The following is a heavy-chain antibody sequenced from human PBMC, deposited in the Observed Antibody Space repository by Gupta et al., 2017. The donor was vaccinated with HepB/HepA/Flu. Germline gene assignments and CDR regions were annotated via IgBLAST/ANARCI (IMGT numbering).Heavy chain of an antibody. CDR2: INSGGST. D-gene: IGHD3-10*01. CDR1: GFTVGSNY. Sequence: EVQLVESGGGLVQPGGSLRLSCAASGFTVGSNYITWVRQAPGKGLEWVSLINSGGSTYYTGSVEGRFTISRDSYKNTLYLQMNSLEAEDTAVYYCARVGGSGSYYRTWGQGILVTVSS. V-gene: IGHV3-66*01. J-gene: IGHJ4*02. CDR3: ARVGGSGSYYRT.